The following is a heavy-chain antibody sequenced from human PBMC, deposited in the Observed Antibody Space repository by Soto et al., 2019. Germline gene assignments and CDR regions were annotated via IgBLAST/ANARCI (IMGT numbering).Heavy chain of an antibody. J-gene: IGHJ4*02. CDR1: GYTFTGYY. CDR3: ARETAYVDFYY. V-gene: IGHV1-2*06. Sequence: GASVKVSCKASGYTFTGYYIHWVRQAPGQGLEWMGRINPNNGATKYAQKFQDGVTMTRDTSITTAYMELSLTSDDTAVYYCARETAYVDFYYWGQGTLVTVSS. D-gene: IGHD2-21*02. CDR2: INPNNGAT.